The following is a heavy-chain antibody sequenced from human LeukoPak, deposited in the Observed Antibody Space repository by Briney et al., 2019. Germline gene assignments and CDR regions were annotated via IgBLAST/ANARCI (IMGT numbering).Heavy chain of an antibody. CDR2: IIPILGIA. CDR1: GGTFSSYA. D-gene: IGHD6-13*01. CDR3: AKTQQLAFDY. Sequence: APVKVSCKASGGTFSSYAISWVRQAPGQGREWMGRIIPILGIANYAQKFQGRVTITADKSTSTAYMELSSLRSEDTAVYYCAKTQQLAFDYWGQGTLVTVSS. V-gene: IGHV1-69*04. J-gene: IGHJ4*02.